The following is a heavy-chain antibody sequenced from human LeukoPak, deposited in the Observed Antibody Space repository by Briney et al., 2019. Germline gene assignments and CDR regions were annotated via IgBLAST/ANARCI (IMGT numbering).Heavy chain of an antibody. D-gene: IGHD3-10*01. CDR2: IYHSGST. CDR1: GGSISSSNW. J-gene: IGHJ4*02. CDR3: ARDVQGLGSGRYRLYYFDF. Sequence: SETLSLTCAVSGGSISSSNWWSWLRQPPGKGLEWIGEIYHSGSTNYNPSLKSRVTISLDESKNQFSLTLSSVTAADTAFYYCARDVQGLGSGRYRLYYFDFWGQGTLVTVSS. V-gene: IGHV4-4*02.